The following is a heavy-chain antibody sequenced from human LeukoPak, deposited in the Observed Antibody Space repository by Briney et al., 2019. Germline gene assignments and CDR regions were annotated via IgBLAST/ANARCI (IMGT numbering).Heavy chain of an antibody. D-gene: IGHD1-7*01. CDR2: IYTSGST. CDR1: GASVSRGSYY. J-gene: IGHJ4*02. CDR3: AGVIGNYDGRLDY. Sequence: SETLSLTCTVSGASVSRGSYYWNWIRQPAGKGLEWIGRIYTSGSTNYNPSLKSRVTISLDTSRNRFSLKLSSVTAADTAMYYCAGVIGNYDGRLDYWGQGTLVTASS. V-gene: IGHV4-61*02.